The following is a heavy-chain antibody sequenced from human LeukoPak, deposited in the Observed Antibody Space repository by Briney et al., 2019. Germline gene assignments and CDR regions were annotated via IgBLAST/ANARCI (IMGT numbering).Heavy chain of an antibody. CDR3: AREGSSSWLNWFDP. Sequence: XXXLXXXVXXGXXXXGXXXXSXIRQHPGXGXEXIGYIYYSGSTYYNPSLKSRVTISVDTSKNQFSLKLSSVTAADTAVYYCAREGSSSWLNWFDPWGQGTLVTVSS. CDR2: IYYSGST. D-gene: IGHD6-13*01. J-gene: IGHJ5*02. V-gene: IGHV4-31*03. CDR1: XGXXXXGXXX.